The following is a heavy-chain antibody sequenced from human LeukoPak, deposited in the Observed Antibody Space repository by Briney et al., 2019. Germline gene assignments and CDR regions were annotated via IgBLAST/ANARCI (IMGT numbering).Heavy chain of an antibody. Sequence: SETLSLTCTVSGGSISNYYWSWIRQPPGKGLEWIGSIYYSGSTNYNPSLKSRVTISVDTSKNQFSLKLSSVTAADTAVYYCARTTEGYCRGRSCYSYYYYMDVWGKGTTVTVSS. D-gene: IGHD2-15*01. V-gene: IGHV4-59*01. CDR3: ARTTEGYCRGRSCYSYYYYMDV. J-gene: IGHJ6*03. CDR1: GGSISNYY. CDR2: IYYSGST.